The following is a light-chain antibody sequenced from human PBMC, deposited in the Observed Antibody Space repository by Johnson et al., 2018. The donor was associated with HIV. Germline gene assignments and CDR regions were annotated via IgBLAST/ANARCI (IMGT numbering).Light chain of an antibody. V-gene: IGLV1-51*01. CDR1: SSNIGNNY. J-gene: IGLJ1*01. CDR2: DNN. Sequence: QSVLTQPPSVSAAPGQKVTISCSGSSSNIGNNYVSWYQQLPRTAPKLLIYDNNKRPSGTPDRFSGSQSGTSATLGITGLQTGDDADYYCGTWDSSLSAYVFGTGTKVTVL. CDR3: GTWDSSLSAYV.